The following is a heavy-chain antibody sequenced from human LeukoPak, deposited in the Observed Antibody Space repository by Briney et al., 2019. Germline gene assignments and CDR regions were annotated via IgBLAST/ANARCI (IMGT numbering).Heavy chain of an antibody. CDR2: TLYDGSRK. CDR1: GFIFGSYV. CDR3: ARERQALYGMDV. V-gene: IGHV3-30*02. J-gene: IGHJ6*02. Sequence: GGSLRLSCAGSGFIFGSYVMSWVRQTPGMRLQWVALTLYDGSRKYYEDSVKGRFIISRDNSKNTLYLQMDSLRVEDTAIYYCARERQALYGMDVWGQGTTVTVSS.